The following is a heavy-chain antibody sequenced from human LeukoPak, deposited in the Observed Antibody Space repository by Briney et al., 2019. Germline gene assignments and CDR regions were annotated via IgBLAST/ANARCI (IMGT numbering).Heavy chain of an antibody. CDR1: GFTFSSYA. V-gene: IGHV3-30*04. Sequence: GRSLRLSCAASGFTFSSYAMHWVRQAPGKGLEWVAVISYDGSNKYYADSVKGRFTISRDNSKNTLYLQMNSLRAEDTAVYYCAKDDFSGFDYWGQGTLVTVSS. CDR2: ISYDGSNK. D-gene: IGHD2/OR15-2a*01. J-gene: IGHJ4*02. CDR3: AKDDFSGFDY.